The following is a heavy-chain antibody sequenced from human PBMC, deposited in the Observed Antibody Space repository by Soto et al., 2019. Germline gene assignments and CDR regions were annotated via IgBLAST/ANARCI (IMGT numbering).Heavy chain of an antibody. CDR1: GFTFEEYT. CDR3: PSNMAGRLGIAVINHFVY. Sequence: GGSLSLSCVASGFTFEEYTMHWVRQAPVKGLEWVSLLGWNGIDTYYADSVKGRFPISRDNSKNSLLLQMNSLRTEDTALYYFPSNMAGRLGIAVINHFVYLAQEARLDVSS. D-gene: IGHD2-21*01. J-gene: IGHJ4*02. V-gene: IGHV3-43*01. CDR2: LGWNGIDT.